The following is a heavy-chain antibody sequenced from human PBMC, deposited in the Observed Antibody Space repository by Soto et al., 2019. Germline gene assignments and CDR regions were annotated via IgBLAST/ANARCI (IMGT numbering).Heavy chain of an antibody. J-gene: IGHJ4*02. V-gene: IGHV3-11*01. CDR1: GFTFSDYY. CDR2: ISSSGSTI. Sequence: QVQLVESGGGLVKPGGSLRLSCAASGFTFSDYYMNWIRQAPGKGLEWVSYISSSGSTIYYADSVKGRFTLSRDNAKNSLYLQMNSLRAEDTAVYYCARGPYDYVWGSNPPHFDYWGQGTLVTVSS. CDR3: ARGPYDYVWGSNPPHFDY. D-gene: IGHD3-16*02.